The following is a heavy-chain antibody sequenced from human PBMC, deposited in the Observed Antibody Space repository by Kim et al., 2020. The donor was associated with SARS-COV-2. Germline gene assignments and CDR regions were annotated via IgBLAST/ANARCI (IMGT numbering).Heavy chain of an antibody. D-gene: IGHD5-18*01. V-gene: IGHV3-33*05. CDR3: ARESPRGAMGLFDY. CDR1: GFTFSSYG. J-gene: IGHJ4*02. CDR2: ISYDGSNK. Sequence: GGSLRLSCAASGFTFSSYGMHWVRQAPGKGLEWVAVISYDGSNKYYADSVKGRFTISRDNSKNTLYLQMNSLRAEDTAVYYCARESPRGAMGLFDYWGQG.